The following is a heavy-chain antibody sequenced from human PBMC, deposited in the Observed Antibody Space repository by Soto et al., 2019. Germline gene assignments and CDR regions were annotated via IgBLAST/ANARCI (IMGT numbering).Heavy chain of an antibody. J-gene: IGHJ6*02. CDR2: MNPNSANT. D-gene: IGHD2-15*01. CDR1: GYTFTSYD. V-gene: IGHV1-8*01. CDR3: AREVVRGMDV. Sequence: QVQLVQSGAEVKKPGASVKVSCKASGYTFTSYDINWVRQATGKGLEWMGWMNPNSANTGYTQKFQGRITMTRNTSISTAYMELTSLSSEATAVYYCAREVVRGMDVWGQGTTVTVSS.